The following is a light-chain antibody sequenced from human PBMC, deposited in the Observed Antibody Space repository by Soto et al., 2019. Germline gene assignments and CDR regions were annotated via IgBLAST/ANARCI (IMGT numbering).Light chain of an antibody. Sequence: EIVMTQSPATLSVSPGERATLSCRASQSVSNNLAWYQQKPGQTPRLLIYGASTRATGIPARFSGSGSGTEFTLTISSLQSEDVAVYYGQHYYHWTETFGQGTKLEIK. J-gene: IGKJ2*01. CDR1: QSVSNN. CDR3: QHYYHWTET. V-gene: IGKV3-15*01. CDR2: GAS.